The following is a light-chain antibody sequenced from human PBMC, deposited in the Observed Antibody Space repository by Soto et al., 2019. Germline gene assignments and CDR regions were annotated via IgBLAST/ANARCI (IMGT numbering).Light chain of an antibody. Sequence: QSALTQPRSVSGSPGQSVTISCTGTSSDVGGYNYVSWYQQHPGKAPKLMISDVRKRPSGVPDRFSGSKSGNTASLTISGLQAEDEADYYCCSYAGSFLKVFGTGTKLTVL. CDR2: DVR. CDR1: SSDVGGYNY. CDR3: CSYAGSFLKV. J-gene: IGLJ1*01. V-gene: IGLV2-11*01.